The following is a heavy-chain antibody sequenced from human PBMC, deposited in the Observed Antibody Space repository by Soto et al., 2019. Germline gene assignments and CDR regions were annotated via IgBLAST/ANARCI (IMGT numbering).Heavy chain of an antibody. D-gene: IGHD2-15*01. J-gene: IGHJ6*03. Sequence: GGSLRLSCAASGFTFSSYSMNWVRQAPGKGLEWVSSISSSSSYIYYADSVKGRFTISRDNAKNSLYLQMNSLRAEDTAVYYCARGRSRCSGVSCYPKVRYYYYMDVWGKGTTVTVSS. V-gene: IGHV3-21*01. CDR2: ISSSSSYI. CDR3: ARGRSRCSGVSCYPKVRYYYYMDV. CDR1: GFTFSSYS.